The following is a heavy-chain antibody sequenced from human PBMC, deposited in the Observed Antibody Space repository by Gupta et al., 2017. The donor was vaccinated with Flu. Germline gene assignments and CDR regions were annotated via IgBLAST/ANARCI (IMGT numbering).Heavy chain of an antibody. Sequence: EVQLVESAGGPGTPGGSLRPTCADPGFTIRHYAVNCVSQDPGKGLERDPFISSISSYIYYADSVKGRFTISRTNAKNSLYLQINILRVDDTAVYYCARAWDCSGGSCYLDYWGQGTLVTVSS. CDR3: ARAWDCSGGSCYLDY. CDR1: GFTIRHYA. J-gene: IGHJ4*02. D-gene: IGHD2-15*01. CDR2: ISSISSYI. V-gene: IGHV3-21*02.